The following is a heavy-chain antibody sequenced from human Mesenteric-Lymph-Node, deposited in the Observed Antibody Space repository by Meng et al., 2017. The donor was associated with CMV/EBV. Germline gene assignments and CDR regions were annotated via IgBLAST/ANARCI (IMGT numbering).Heavy chain of an antibody. CDR3: AREGSDNHRRGYNWLDP. D-gene: IGHD1-14*01. CDR1: GYTFSTYG. J-gene: IGHJ5*02. Sequence: ASVKVSCKASGYTFSTYGITWVRQAPGQGLEWMGWITSHHDNTLYAQKFQGRVTMTTDASTSTAYMELRGLRSDDTAVYYCAREGSDNHRRGYNWLDPWGQGTLVTVSS. V-gene: IGHV1-18*01. CDR2: ITSHHDNT.